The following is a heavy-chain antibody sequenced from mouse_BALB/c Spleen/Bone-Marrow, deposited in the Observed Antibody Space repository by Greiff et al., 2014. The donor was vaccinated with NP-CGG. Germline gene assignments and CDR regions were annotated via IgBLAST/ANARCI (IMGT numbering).Heavy chain of an antibody. CDR3: ARDGSGPFAY. V-gene: IGHV1S137*01. D-gene: IGHD2-3*01. CDR1: GYTFTDYA. J-gene: IGHJ3*01. CDR2: ITTYSTNA. Sequence: VQLQQSGPELARPGESVKISCKASGYTFTDYAIHWVKQSHAKSLEWIGVITTYSTNANYNQKFKGKATMTVDKSSGTAYMELVRLAAEDSDNYYCARDGSGPFAYWGQGTLVTVSA.